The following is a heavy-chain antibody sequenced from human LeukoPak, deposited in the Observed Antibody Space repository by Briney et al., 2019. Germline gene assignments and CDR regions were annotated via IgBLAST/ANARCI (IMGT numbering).Heavy chain of an antibody. CDR1: GFTFSSYA. J-gene: IGHJ4*02. V-gene: IGHV3-23*01. CDR3: AKSLTFIVGATRVDY. D-gene: IGHD1-26*01. Sequence: GGSLRLSCAASGFTFSSYAMSWVRQAPGKGLEWVSAISGSGGGTYYADSVKGRFTISRDNSKNTLYLQMNSLRAEDTAVYYCAKSLTFIVGATRVDYWGQGTLVTVSS. CDR2: ISGSGGGT.